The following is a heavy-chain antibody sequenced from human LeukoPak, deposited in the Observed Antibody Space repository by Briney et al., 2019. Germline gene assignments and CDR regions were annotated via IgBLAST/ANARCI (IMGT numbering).Heavy chain of an antibody. Sequence: GGSLRLSCAASGFTFSSYWMSWVRQAPGKGLEWVANIKQDGSEKYYVDPVKGRFTISRGNAKNSLYLQMNSLRAEDTAVYYCAFPGDYGPFDYWGQGTLVTVSS. D-gene: IGHD3-16*01. CDR3: AFPGDYGPFDY. J-gene: IGHJ4*02. CDR1: GFTFSSYW. CDR2: IKQDGSEK. V-gene: IGHV3-7*01.